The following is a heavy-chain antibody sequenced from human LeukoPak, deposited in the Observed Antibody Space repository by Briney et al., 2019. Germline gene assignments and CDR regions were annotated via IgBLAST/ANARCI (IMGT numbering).Heavy chain of an antibody. J-gene: IGHJ4*02. CDR1: GGSFSGYY. Sequence: SETLSLTCAVYGGSFSGYYWSWIRQPPGKGLEWIGEINHSGSTNYNPSLKSRVTISVDTSKNRFSLKLSSVTAADTAVYYCARGLPASWFQSSTFDYWGQGTLVTVSS. CDR2: INHSGST. V-gene: IGHV4-34*01. D-gene: IGHD6-13*01. CDR3: ARGLPASWFQSSTFDY.